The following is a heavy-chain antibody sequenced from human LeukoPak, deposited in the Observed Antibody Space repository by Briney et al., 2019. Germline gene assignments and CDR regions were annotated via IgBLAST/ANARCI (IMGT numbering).Heavy chain of an antibody. D-gene: IGHD6-13*01. CDR3: AHISSSYYYFDS. CDR1: GFTFSSFC. V-gene: IGHV3-74*01. J-gene: IGHJ4*02. CDR2: INSDGRNT. Sequence: GGSLRLSCAASGFTFSSFCMHWVRQVPGKGLVWLARINSDGRNTNYADSVKGRFTISRDNAKNTLYLQMNSLRAEDTAVYYCAHISSSYYYFDSWGQGTLVTISS.